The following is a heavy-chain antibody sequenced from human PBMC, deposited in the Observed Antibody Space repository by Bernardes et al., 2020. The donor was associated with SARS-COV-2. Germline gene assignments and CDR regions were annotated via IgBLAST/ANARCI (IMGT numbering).Heavy chain of an antibody. D-gene: IGHD3-3*01. CDR1: GFTFSSYG. J-gene: IGHJ4*02. CDR3: AREDYDCWSGPIDY. CDR2: IRYDGSNK. Sequence: GGSLRLSCAASGFTFSSYGMHWVRQAPGKGLEWVAVIRYDGSNKYYADSVKGRFTISRDNSKNTLYLQMNSLRAEDTAVYYCAREDYDCWSGPIDYWGQGTLVTVSS. V-gene: IGHV3-33*01.